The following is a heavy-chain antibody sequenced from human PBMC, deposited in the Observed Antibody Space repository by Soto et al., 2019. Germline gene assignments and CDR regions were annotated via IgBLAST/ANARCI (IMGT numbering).Heavy chain of an antibody. CDR1: GGSFSGYY. CDR2: INHSGST. V-gene: IGHV4-34*01. CDR3: ARGPLRIQLWTRFDP. J-gene: IGHJ5*02. D-gene: IGHD5-18*01. Sequence: PSETLSLTCAIYGGSFSGYYWSWIRQPPGKGLEWIGEINHSGSTNYNPSLKSRVTISVDTSKNQFSLKLSSVTAADTAVYYCARGPLRIQLWTRFDPWGQGTLVTVSS.